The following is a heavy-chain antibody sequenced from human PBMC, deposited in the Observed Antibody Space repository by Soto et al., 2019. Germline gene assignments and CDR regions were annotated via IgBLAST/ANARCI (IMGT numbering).Heavy chain of an antibody. CDR2: IYHSGST. V-gene: IGHV4-30-2*01. J-gene: IGHJ4*02. CDR1: GVSISSCGYS. D-gene: IGHD3-22*01. Sequence: SETLSLTCAVSGVSISSCGYSWSWIRQPPGKGLEWIGYIYHSGSTYYNPSLKSRVTISVDRSKNQFSLKLSSVTAADTAVYYCARDFNYYESSGYDYWGQGTLVTVSS. CDR3: ARDFNYYESSGYDY.